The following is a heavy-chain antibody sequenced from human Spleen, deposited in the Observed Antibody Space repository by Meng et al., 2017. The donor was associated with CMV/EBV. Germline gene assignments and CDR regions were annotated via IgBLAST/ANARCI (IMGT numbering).Heavy chain of an antibody. CDR2: ISYDGSNK. V-gene: IGHV3-30-3*01. CDR1: LTFSSYA. J-gene: IGHJ5*02. CDR3: ARAAAPIAVTGTGWFDP. D-gene: IGHD6-19*01. Sequence: LTFSSYAMHWVRQAPGKGLEWVAVISYDGSNKYYADSVKGRFTISRDNAKNSLYLQMNSLRAEDTAVYYCARAAAPIAVTGTGWFDPWGQGTLVTVSS.